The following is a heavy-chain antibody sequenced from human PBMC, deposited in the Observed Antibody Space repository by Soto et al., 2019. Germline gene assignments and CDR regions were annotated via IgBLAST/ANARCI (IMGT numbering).Heavy chain of an antibody. CDR1: GYSFTSYW. CDR3: ASAITMVRGVIRSDYYYYGMDV. D-gene: IGHD3-10*01. CDR2: IYPGDSDT. Sequence: PGESLKISCXGSGYSFTSYWIGWVRQMPGKGLEWMGIIYPGDSDTRYSPSFQGQVTISADKSISTAYLQWSSLKASDTAMYYCASAITMVRGVIRSDYYYYGMDVWGQGTTVTVSS. V-gene: IGHV5-51*01. J-gene: IGHJ6*02.